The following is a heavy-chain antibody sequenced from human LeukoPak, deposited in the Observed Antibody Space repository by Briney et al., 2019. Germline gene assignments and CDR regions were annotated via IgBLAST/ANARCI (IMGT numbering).Heavy chain of an antibody. CDR2: IYYSGSS. CDR3: ARGGVSYYYDSRGYSFDN. D-gene: IGHD3-22*01. J-gene: IGHJ4*02. Sequence: SETLSLTCTVSRGSISSYYWSWIRQSPGNGLEWIGYIYYSGSSSYNPSLKSRVTISMDTSRNQFSLNLSSVTAADTAVYYCARGGVSYYYDSRGYSFDNWGQGTLVTVSS. CDR1: RGSISSYY. V-gene: IGHV4-59*01.